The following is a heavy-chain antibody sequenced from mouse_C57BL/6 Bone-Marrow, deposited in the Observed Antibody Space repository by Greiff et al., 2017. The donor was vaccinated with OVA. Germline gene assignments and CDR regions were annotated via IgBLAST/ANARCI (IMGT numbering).Heavy chain of an antibody. CDR2: INPNCGTT. CDR1: GFSFTDYN. Sequence: EVKLVESGPELVQPGASVKISCKASGFSFTDYNMNWVSQSNGKSLEWIGVINPNCGTTSYNQTLKGKATLTVDQAYSTAYMQLNSLTSEDSTINYWARGAPISITTGKYYFDYWGQGTTLTVSA. CDR3: ARGAPISITTGKYYFDY. V-gene: IGHV1-39*01. J-gene: IGHJ2*01. D-gene: IGHD1-2*01.